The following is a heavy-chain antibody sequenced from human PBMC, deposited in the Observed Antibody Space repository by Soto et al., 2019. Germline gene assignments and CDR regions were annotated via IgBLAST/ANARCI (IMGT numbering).Heavy chain of an antibody. D-gene: IGHD6-13*01. CDR3: AKDYASTWYWYFDP. V-gene: IGHV3-23*01. J-gene: IGHJ5*02. CDR2: ISGSGDKT. CDR1: GFSFSNFA. Sequence: GSLRLSCAASGFSFSNFAMSWVRQAPGTGLEWVSSISGSGDKTYYLDSVKGRFTISRDNSKNTLYLHMNSLGAEDTAVYFCAKDYASTWYWYFDPWGQGTLVTVSS.